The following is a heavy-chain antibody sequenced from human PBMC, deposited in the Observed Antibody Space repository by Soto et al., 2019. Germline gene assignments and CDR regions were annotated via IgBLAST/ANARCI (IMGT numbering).Heavy chain of an antibody. V-gene: IGHV1-2*04. Sequence: QVQLVQSGAEVKKPGASVKVSCKASGYTFTGYYMHWVRQAPGQGLEWMGWINPNSGDTNYAQKFQGWVTMTRDTSISTAYMELSRLRSDDTAVYYCARVGYSGYDSYYYGMDVWGQGTTVTVSS. CDR1: GYTFTGYY. CDR2: INPNSGDT. CDR3: ARVGYSGYDSYYYGMDV. D-gene: IGHD5-12*01. J-gene: IGHJ6*02.